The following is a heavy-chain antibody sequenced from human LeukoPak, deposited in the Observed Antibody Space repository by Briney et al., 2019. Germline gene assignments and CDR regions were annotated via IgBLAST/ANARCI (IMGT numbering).Heavy chain of an antibody. Sequence: ASVTVSCKSSGYTFASYDINWVRQATGQGLEWMGWMNPNSGSTGYAQKFQGRVTITRNTSISTAYMELSGLRSEDTAVYYCARGRSTGYPYYFEYWGQGTLVTVSS. D-gene: IGHD5-12*01. J-gene: IGHJ4*02. CDR1: GYTFASYD. V-gene: IGHV1-8*03. CDR2: MNPNSGST. CDR3: ARGRSTGYPYYFEY.